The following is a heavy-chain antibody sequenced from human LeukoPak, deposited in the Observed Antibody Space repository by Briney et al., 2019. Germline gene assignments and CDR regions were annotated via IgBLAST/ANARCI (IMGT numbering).Heavy chain of an antibody. J-gene: IGHJ6*02. Sequence: SVKVSCKASGGTFSSYAISWVRQAPGQGLEWMGGIIPIFGTANYAQKFQGRVTITADESTSTAYMELSSLRSEDTAVYYCARRAAEYCSGGSCQDYYYGMDVWGQGTTVTVSS. CDR1: GGTFSSYA. D-gene: IGHD2-15*01. CDR2: IIPIFGTA. CDR3: ARRAAEYCSGGSCQDYYYGMDV. V-gene: IGHV1-69*13.